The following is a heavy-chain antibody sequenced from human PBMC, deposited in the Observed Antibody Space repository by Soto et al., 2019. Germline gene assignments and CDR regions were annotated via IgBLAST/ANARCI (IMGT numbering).Heavy chain of an antibody. CDR1: GYTFTSYG. Sequence: QVQLVQSGAEVKKPGASVKVSCKASGYTFTSYGISWVRQAPGQGLEWMGWISAYNGNTNYAQKLQGRVTMTTDTSTSTAYMELRSLRSDVTAVYYCARVPYYDFWSGYYPGYYGMDVWGQGTTVTVSS. CDR2: ISAYNGNT. V-gene: IGHV1-18*01. J-gene: IGHJ6*02. CDR3: ARVPYYDFWSGYYPGYYGMDV. D-gene: IGHD3-3*01.